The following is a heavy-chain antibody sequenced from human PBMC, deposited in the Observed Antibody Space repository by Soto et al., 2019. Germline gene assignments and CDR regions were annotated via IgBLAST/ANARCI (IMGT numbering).Heavy chain of an antibody. CDR2: IGANDAGT. D-gene: IGHD1-1*01. J-gene: IGHJ4*02. V-gene: IGHV3-23*01. CDR3: AKAKNAYNWDNKPPFDY. CDR1: GFTLRNYA. Sequence: VGSLRLSCEASGFTLRNYAMTWVRQAPGKGLEWVPLIGANDAGTYNAESVRTRFTISTDQSRNTVYLQWDRLPPDATAVYYGAKAKNAYNWDNKPPFDYWGQGTLVTVAS.